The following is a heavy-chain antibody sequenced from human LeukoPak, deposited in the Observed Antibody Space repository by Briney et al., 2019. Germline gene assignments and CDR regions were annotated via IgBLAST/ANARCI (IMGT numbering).Heavy chain of an antibody. D-gene: IGHD6-19*01. V-gene: IGHV3-33*01. J-gene: IGHJ4*02. CDR2: IWYDGSNK. Sequence: GGSLRLSCAASGFTFSSYGMHWVRQAPGKGLEWVVVIWYDGSNKYYADSVKGRFTISRDNSKNTLYLQMNSLRAEDTAVYYCARVDSSGWYGLDYWGQGTLVTVSS. CDR3: ARVDSSGWYGLDY. CDR1: GFTFSSYG.